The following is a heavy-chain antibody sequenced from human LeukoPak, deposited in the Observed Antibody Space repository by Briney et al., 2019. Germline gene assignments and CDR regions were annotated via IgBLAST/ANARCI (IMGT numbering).Heavy chain of an antibody. Sequence: SETLSLTCAVYGGSFSGYYWSWIRQPPGKGLEWIGEINHSGSTNYDPSLKSRVTISVDTSKNQFSLKLSSVTAADTAVYYCARKEQWLPHDAFDIWGQGTMVTVSS. J-gene: IGHJ3*02. CDR2: INHSGST. V-gene: IGHV4-34*01. D-gene: IGHD6-19*01. CDR1: GGSFSGYY. CDR3: ARKEQWLPHDAFDI.